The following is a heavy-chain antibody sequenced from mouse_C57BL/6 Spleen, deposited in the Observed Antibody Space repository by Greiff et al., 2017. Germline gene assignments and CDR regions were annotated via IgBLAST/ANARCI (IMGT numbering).Heavy chain of an antibody. V-gene: IGHV1-9*01. CDR2: ILPGSGST. Sequence: QVQLQQSGAELMKPGASVKLSCKATGYTFTGYWIEWVKQRPGHGLEWIGEILPGSGSTNYIEKFKGKATFTADTSSNTAYMQLSSLTTEDSAIYYCARGYYGSSPYFDYWGQGTTLTVSS. J-gene: IGHJ2*01. CDR1: GYTFTGYW. CDR3: ARGYYGSSPYFDY. D-gene: IGHD1-1*01.